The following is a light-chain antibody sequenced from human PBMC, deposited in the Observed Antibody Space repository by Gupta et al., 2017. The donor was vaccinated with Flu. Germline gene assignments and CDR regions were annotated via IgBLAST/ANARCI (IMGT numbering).Light chain of an antibody. J-gene: IGKJ2*01. V-gene: IGKV3-11*01. CDR3: QQRSNWPPYT. CDR2: DAS. Sequence: ATLFLSPGERATLSCRASQSVSSSLAWYQQKPGQAPRLLIYDASNRATGIPARFSGSGSGTDFTLTISSLEPEDFAVYYCQQRSNWPPYTFGQWTKLEIK. CDR1: QSVSSS.